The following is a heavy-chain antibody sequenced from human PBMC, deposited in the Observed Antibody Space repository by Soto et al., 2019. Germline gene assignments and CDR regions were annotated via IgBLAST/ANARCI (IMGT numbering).Heavy chain of an antibody. CDR3: ARDGRYCGGDCYSYYYYYGMDV. Sequence: QVQLVESGGGVVQPGRSLRLSCAASGFTFSSYGMHWVRQAPGKGLEWVAVIWYDGSNKYYADSVKGRFTISRDNSKKTLYLQMNSLRAEDTAVYYCARDGRYCGGDCYSYYYYYGMDVWGQGTTVTVSS. V-gene: IGHV3-33*01. D-gene: IGHD2-21*02. J-gene: IGHJ6*02. CDR1: GFTFSSYG. CDR2: IWYDGSNK.